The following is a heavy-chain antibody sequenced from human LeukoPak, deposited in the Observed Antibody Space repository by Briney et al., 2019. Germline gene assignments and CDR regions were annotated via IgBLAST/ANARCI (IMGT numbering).Heavy chain of an antibody. Sequence: GGSLRLSCAASGFTFEDYTMHWVRQAPGKTLEWASLISWDGTTYYTDSVKGRFTISRDNSKESLYLQMDTLRSEDTAFYYCVKDLSYETSGSFFDHWGKGTLVTVS. CDR1: GFTFEDYT. D-gene: IGHD3-22*01. CDR3: VKDLSYETSGSFFDH. V-gene: IGHV3-43*01. CDR2: ISWDGTT. J-gene: IGHJ4*02.